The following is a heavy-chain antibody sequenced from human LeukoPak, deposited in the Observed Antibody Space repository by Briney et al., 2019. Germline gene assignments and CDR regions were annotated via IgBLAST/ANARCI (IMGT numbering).Heavy chain of an antibody. V-gene: IGHV3-23*01. CDR2: ISGSGGST. Sequence: GGSLRLSCAASGFTFSSYAMSWVRQAPGKGLEWVSAISGSGGSTYYADSVKGRFTISRDNSKNTLYLQTNSLRAEDTAVYYCAKDAVRGSGIESYYYYGMDVWGQGTTVTVSS. CDR3: AKDAVRGSGIESYYYYGMDV. D-gene: IGHD3-10*01. J-gene: IGHJ6*02. CDR1: GFTFSSYA.